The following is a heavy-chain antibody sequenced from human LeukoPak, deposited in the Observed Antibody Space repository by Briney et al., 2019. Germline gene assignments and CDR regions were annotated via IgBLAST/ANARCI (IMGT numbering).Heavy chain of an antibody. J-gene: IGHJ4*02. CDR1: GFTFSSYW. CDR2: MKQDGSEK. V-gene: IGHV3-7*01. Sequence: GGSLRLSCAASGFTFSSYWMSWVRQAPGKGLGWVANMKQDGSEKYYVDSVKGRFTISRDNAKNSLYLQMNSLRAEDTAVYYCARGIHASGGYGSGSHYPYWGQGTLVTVSS. CDR3: ARGIHASGGYGSGSHYPY. D-gene: IGHD3-10*01.